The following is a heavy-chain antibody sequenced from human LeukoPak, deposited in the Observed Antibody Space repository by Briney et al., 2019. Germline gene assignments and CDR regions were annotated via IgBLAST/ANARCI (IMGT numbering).Heavy chain of an antibody. J-gene: IGHJ4*02. D-gene: IGHD3-16*01. CDR3: ARDMNPTHYFDY. CDR1: GYSISSGYY. Sequence: PSETLSLTCNVSGYSISSGYYWAWIRHAPGKGLEWIGSIYHSGYTHYNPSLKGRVTISVDTSKNDFSLKLSSVAAADTAIYYCARDMNPTHYFDYWGQGTLGTVSS. CDR2: IYHSGYT. V-gene: IGHV4-38-2*02.